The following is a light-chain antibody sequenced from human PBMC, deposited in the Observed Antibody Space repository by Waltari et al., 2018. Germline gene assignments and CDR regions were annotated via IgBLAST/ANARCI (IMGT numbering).Light chain of an antibody. Sequence: QSALTQPASVSGSRGPSITISCPGSSSDIGRYKFVSWYQHHPGKAPKLLIYGVNNRPSGVSNRFSGSKSGNTASLTISGLQAEDEADYYCSSYAGSVVFGGGTKLTVL. V-gene: IGLV2-23*02. CDR3: SSYAGSVV. J-gene: IGLJ3*02. CDR2: GVN. CDR1: SSDIGRYKF.